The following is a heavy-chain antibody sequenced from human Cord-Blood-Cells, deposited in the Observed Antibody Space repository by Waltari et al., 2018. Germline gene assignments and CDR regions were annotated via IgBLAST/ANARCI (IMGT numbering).Heavy chain of an antibody. J-gene: IGHJ3*02. CDR1: GCTCSGSA. CDR3: TRQWRDAFDI. Sequence: EVQLVESGGGLVQPGGSLKLPCDAAGCTCSGSAMHLVRQASGKGLEWVGRIRSKANSYATAYAASVKGRFTISRDDSKNTAYLQMNSLKTEDTAVYYCTRQWRDAFDIWGQGTMVTVSS. CDR2: IRSKANSYAT. V-gene: IGHV3-73*02. D-gene: IGHD5-12*01.